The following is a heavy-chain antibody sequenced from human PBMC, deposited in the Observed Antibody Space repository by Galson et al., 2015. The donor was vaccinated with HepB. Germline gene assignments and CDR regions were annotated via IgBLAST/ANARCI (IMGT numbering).Heavy chain of an antibody. CDR1: GFTFDDYA. CDR2: ISWNSGSI. V-gene: IGHV3-9*01. D-gene: IGHD1-26*01. CDR3: AKGSGMTYYYYYMDV. Sequence: LRLSCAASGFTFDDYAMHWVRQTPGKGLEWVSGISWNSGSIGYADSVKGRFTISRDNAKNSLYLQMNSLRAEDTALYFCAKGSGMTYYYYYMDVWGKRTTVTVSS. J-gene: IGHJ6*03.